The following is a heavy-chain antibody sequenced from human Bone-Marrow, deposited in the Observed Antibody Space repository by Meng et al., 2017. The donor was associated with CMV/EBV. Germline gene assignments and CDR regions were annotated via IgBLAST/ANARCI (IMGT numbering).Heavy chain of an antibody. CDR1: GGSISSYY. Sequence: GSLRLSCTVSGGSISSYYWSWIRQPPGKGLEWIGYIYYSGSTNYNPSLKSRVTISVDTSKNQFSLKLSSVTAADTAVYYCARTLVSYDFWSGYLDPHDAFDIWGQGTRVT. CDR2: IYYSGST. CDR3: ARTLVSYDFWSGYLDPHDAFDI. V-gene: IGHV4-59*01. D-gene: IGHD3-3*01. J-gene: IGHJ3*02.